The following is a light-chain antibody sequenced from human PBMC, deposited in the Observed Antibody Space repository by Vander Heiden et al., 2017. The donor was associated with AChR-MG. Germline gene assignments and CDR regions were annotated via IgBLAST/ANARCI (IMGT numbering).Light chain of an antibody. CDR2: EDV. Sequence: LLTQPHSVSGFPGQTVAISCSRGSCRIAPRYVQWYQQRPGRGPTTVIYEDVKRPSGVSDRFSGAIDRSSNSASLTISGLQPEDEADYFCQAYGNNTWVFGGGNKLTVL. V-gene: IGLV6-57*03. CDR1: SCRIAPRY. J-gene: IGLJ3*02. CDR3: QAYGNNTWV.